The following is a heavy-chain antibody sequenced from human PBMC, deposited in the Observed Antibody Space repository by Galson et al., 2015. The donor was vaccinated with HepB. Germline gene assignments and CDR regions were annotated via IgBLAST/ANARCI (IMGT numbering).Heavy chain of an antibody. Sequence: SLRLSCAASGFTFSDFYMSWIRQAPGKGLEWVSSIPSSVTTTYYADSVKGRFTISRDNAKNSLYLQMNSLRAEDTGIYYCARSRAGRFVDWFDPWGQGTLVTVSS. J-gene: IGHJ5*02. CDR1: GFTFSDFY. D-gene: IGHD3-3*01. CDR2: IPSSVTTT. CDR3: ARSRAGRFVDWFDP. V-gene: IGHV3-11*01.